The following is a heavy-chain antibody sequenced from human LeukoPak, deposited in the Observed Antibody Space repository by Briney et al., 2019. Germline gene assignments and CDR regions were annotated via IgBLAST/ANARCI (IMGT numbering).Heavy chain of an antibody. V-gene: IGHV1-69*02. CDR3: ARGGGDEDDAFDI. Sequence: ASVKVSCKASGGTFSSYSISWVRQAPGQGLEWMGRIIPILGIANYAQKFQGRVTITADKSTSTAYMELSSLRSEDTAVYYCARGGGDEDDAFDIWDQGTMVTVSS. CDR2: IIPILGIA. CDR1: GGTFSSYS. J-gene: IGHJ3*02.